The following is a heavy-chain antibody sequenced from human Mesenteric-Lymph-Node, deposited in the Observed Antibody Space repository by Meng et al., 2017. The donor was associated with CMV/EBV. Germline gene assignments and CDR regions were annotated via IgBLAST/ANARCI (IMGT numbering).Heavy chain of an antibody. D-gene: IGHD3-22*01. CDR2: INTYNANT. J-gene: IGHJ5*02. Sequence: CKASGYILTSYGISWVRQAPGQGLEWMGWINTYNANTHHAQKFQDRVSMTTDTSTTTVYLELRSLRSDDTAIYYCARAYSSLNWFDPWGQGTLVTVSS. CDR1: GYILTSYG. CDR3: ARAYSSLNWFDP. V-gene: IGHV1-18*01.